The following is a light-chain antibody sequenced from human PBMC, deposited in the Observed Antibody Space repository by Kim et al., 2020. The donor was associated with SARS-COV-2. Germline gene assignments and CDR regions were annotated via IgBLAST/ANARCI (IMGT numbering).Light chain of an antibody. CDR1: ALPKHY. CDR3: QSADSSGTYVL. J-gene: IGLJ2*01. CDR2: KDS. Sequence: SPGQTARITRSGDALPKHYAYWYQQKPGQAPVLVIYKDSERPSGIPERFSGSSSGTTVTLTISGVQAEDEADYYCQSADSSGTYVLFGGGTQLTVL. V-gene: IGLV3-25*03.